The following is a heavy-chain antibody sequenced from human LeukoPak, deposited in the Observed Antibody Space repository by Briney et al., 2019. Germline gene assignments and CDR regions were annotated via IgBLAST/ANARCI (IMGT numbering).Heavy chain of an antibody. V-gene: IGHV1-46*01. CDR2: ISPSGGST. CDR1: GYTFTSNY. Sequence: GASVKVSCKAFGYTFTSNYMHWVRQAPGQGPEWMGVISPSGGSTTYAQKFQGRVTLTRDTSTSTVYMELSSLRSDDTAVYYCARGPRITLVRGGQWYFYMDVWGKGTTVTVSS. D-gene: IGHD3-10*01. J-gene: IGHJ6*03. CDR3: ARGPRITLVRGGQWYFYMDV.